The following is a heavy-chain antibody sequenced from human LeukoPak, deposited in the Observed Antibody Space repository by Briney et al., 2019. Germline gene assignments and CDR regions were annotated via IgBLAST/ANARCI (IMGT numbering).Heavy chain of an antibody. V-gene: IGHV1-2*02. CDR2: INPKSGGT. Sequence: ASVKVSCRASGYTFIDYYMHWVRQAPGQGLEWMGWINPKSGGTNYAQKFQGRVTMTRDTSISTAYMELSRLRSDNTAVYYCARDPNWGDLDYWGQGTLVTVSP. D-gene: IGHD7-27*01. J-gene: IGHJ4*02. CDR1: GYTFIDYY. CDR3: ARDPNWGDLDY.